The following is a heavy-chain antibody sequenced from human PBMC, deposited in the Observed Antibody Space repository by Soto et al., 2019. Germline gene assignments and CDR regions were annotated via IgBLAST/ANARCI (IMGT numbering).Heavy chain of an antibody. V-gene: IGHV3-21*01. CDR1: GFTFSSYS. Sequence: PGGSLRLSCAASGFTFSSYSMNWVRRAPGKGLEWVSSISSSSSYIYYADSVKGRFTISRDNAKNSLYLQMNSLRAEDTAVYYCARDNSPRGFENYGMDVWGQGTTVTVSS. CDR3: ARDNSPRGFENYGMDV. D-gene: IGHD3-22*01. J-gene: IGHJ6*02. CDR2: ISSSSSYI.